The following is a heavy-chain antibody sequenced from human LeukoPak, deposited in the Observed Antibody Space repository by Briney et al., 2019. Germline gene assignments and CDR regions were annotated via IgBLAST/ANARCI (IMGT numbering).Heavy chain of an antibody. CDR2: IYHSGST. J-gene: IGHJ3*02. CDR1: GGSISSGGYS. CDR3: ARGNRPYGEHEAFDI. Sequence: SQTLSLTCAVSGGSISSGGYSWSWIRQPPGKGLEWIGYIYHSGSTNYNPSLQSRVTISVDTSKNQFSLKVSSVSAADTAVYYCARGNRPYGEHEAFDIWGHGTTVTVSP. D-gene: IGHD3-10*01. V-gene: IGHV4-30-2*01.